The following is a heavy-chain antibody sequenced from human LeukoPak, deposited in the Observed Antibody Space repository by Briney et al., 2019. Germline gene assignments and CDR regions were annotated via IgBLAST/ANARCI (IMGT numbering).Heavy chain of an antibody. CDR3: ASDGAVDILTGYGAFYI. CDR1: GGSISSYY. J-gene: IGHJ3*02. V-gene: IGHV4-59*01. D-gene: IGHD3-9*01. CDR2: IFHSGST. Sequence: SETLSLTCTVSGGSISSYYWSWIRQPPGKGLEWIGHIFHSGSTNYNPSLKSRVTISVDTSKNQFSLKLNSVTAADTAIYYCASDGAVDILTGYGAFYIWGQGTMVIVS.